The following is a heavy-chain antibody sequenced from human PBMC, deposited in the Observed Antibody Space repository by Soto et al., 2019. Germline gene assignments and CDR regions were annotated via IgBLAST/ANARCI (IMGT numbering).Heavy chain of an antibody. D-gene: IGHD1-7*01. CDR1: GFTFSNAW. CDR2: IKSKTDGGTT. CDR3: TTYNWNYEDYFDY. V-gene: IGHV3-15*01. J-gene: IGHJ4*02. Sequence: GGSLRLSCVASGFTFSNAWMSWVRQAPGKGLEWVGRIKSKTDGGTTDYAAPVKGRFTISRDDSKNTLYLQMNSLKTEDTAVYYCTTYNWNYEDYFDYWGQGTLVTVSS.